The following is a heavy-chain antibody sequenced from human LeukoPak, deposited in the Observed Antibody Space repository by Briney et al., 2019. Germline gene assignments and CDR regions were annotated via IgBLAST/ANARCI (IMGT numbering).Heavy chain of an antibody. CDR2: ISWNSGSI. CDR1: GFTFDDYA. Sequence: PGGFLRLSCAASGFTFDDYAMHWVRQAPGKGLEWVSGISWNSGSIGYADSVKGRFTISRDNAKNSLYLQMNSLRAEGMALYYCAKDTGSGQITASDAFDIWGQGTMVTVSS. V-gene: IGHV3-9*03. J-gene: IGHJ3*02. CDR3: AKDTGSGQITASDAFDI. D-gene: IGHD1-20*01.